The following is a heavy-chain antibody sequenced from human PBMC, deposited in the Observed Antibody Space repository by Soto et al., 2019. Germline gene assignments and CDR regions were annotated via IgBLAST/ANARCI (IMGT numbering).Heavy chain of an antibody. CDR1: GFTFSSYA. Sequence: LRLSCAASGFTFSSYAMHWVRQAPGKGLEWVAVISYDGSNKYYADSVKGRFTISRDNSKNTLYLQMNSLSAGDTAVYYCARSSVTIFGVKYYYYYGMDVWGQGTTVTVSS. CDR3: ARSSVTIFGVKYYYYYGMDV. CDR2: ISYDGSNK. V-gene: IGHV3-30-3*01. J-gene: IGHJ6*02. D-gene: IGHD3-3*01.